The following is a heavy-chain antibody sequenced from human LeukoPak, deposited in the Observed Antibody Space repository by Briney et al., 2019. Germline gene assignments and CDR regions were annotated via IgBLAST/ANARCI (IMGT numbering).Heavy chain of an antibody. CDR3: ARESLLWFGELDPHFDY. CDR1: GGSISSYY. J-gene: IGHJ4*02. Sequence: SETLSLTCTVSGGSISSYYWSWIRQPPGKGLEWIGYIYYSGSTNYNPSLKSRVTISVDTSKNQFSLKLSSVTAADTAVYYCARESLLWFGELDPHFDYWGQGTLVTVSS. CDR2: IYYSGST. D-gene: IGHD3-10*01. V-gene: IGHV4-59*12.